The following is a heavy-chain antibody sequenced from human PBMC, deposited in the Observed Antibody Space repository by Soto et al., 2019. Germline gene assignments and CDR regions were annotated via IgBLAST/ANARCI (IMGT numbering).Heavy chain of an antibody. CDR1: GFTFTSSA. CDR2: IVVGSGNT. J-gene: IGHJ3*02. D-gene: IGHD3-9*01. V-gene: IGHV1-58*01. Sequence: SVKVSCKASGFTFTSSAVQWLRQARGQRLEWIGWIVVGSGNTNYAQKFQERVTITRDMSTSTAYMELSSLRSEDTAVYYCAAEFDDILTGYYKAGSAFDIWG. CDR3: AAEFDDILTGYYKAGSAFDI.